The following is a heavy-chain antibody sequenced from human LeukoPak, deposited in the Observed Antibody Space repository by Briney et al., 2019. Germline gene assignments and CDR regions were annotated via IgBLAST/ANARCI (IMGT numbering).Heavy chain of an antibody. D-gene: IGHD3-3*01. J-gene: IGHJ4*02. CDR2: IYPGDSDT. Sequence: GESLKISCKGSGYSFTSYWIGWVRRMPGKGLEWMGIIYPGDSDTRYSPSFQGQVTISADKSISTAYLQWSSLKASDTAMYYCARHGEQEAYDFWSGYSYYFDYWGQGTLVTVSS. CDR3: ARHGEQEAYDFWSGYSYYFDY. CDR1: GYSFTSYW. V-gene: IGHV5-51*01.